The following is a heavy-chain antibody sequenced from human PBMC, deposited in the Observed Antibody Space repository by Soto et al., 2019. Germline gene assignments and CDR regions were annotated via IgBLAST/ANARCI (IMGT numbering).Heavy chain of an antibody. V-gene: IGHV1-8*01. D-gene: IGHD6-19*01. CDR3: AREYSSGWYRVFDD. CDR2: MNPNSGNT. CDR1: GYTFTSYD. J-gene: IGHJ4*02. Sequence: ASVKVSCKASGYTFTSYDINWVRQATGQGLEWMGWMNPNSGNTGYAQKFQGRVTMTRNTSISTAYMELSSLRSEDTAVYYCAREYSSGWYRVFDDWGQGTLVTVSS.